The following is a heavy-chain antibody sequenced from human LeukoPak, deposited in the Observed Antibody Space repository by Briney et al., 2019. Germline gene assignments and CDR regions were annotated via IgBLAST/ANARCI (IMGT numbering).Heavy chain of an antibody. CDR2: MYDSGST. V-gene: IGHV4-39*07. CDR1: GGSISSSSYY. J-gene: IGHJ4*02. CDR3: ASSGSYYFDY. Sequence: SETLSLTCTVSGGSISSSSYYWGWIRQPPGKGLEWIGSMYDSGSTYYNPSLNSRVTISVDRSKNQFSLKLSSVTAADTAVYYCASSGSYYFDYWGQGTLVTVSS. D-gene: IGHD1-26*01.